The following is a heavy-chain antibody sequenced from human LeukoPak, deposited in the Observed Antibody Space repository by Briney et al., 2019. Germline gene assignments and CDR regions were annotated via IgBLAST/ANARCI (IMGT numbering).Heavy chain of an antibody. Sequence: ASVKVSCKTSGYTFSDYYVHWVRQAPGQGFERMGWINPDSGATNYAQKFQGRVTMTRDTSISTAYMELSGLRSDDTAVYYCARDFTGGYFDYWGQGTLVTVSS. CDR1: GYTFSDYY. CDR3: ARDFTGGYFDY. J-gene: IGHJ4*02. V-gene: IGHV1-2*02. CDR2: INPDSGAT. D-gene: IGHD2-8*02.